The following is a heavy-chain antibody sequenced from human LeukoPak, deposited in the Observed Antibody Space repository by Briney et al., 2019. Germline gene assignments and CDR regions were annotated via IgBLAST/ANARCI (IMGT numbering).Heavy chain of an antibody. CDR3: ARGPPGYCSGGSCYYYYYYSMDV. Sequence: ASVKVSCKASGGTFSSYAISWVRQAPGQGLEWMGRIIPILGIANYAQKFQGRVTITADKSTSTAYMELSSLRSEDTAVYYCARGPPGYCSGGSCYYYYYYSMDVWGQGTTVTVSS. D-gene: IGHD2-15*01. J-gene: IGHJ6*02. V-gene: IGHV1-69*04. CDR1: GGTFSSYA. CDR2: IIPILGIA.